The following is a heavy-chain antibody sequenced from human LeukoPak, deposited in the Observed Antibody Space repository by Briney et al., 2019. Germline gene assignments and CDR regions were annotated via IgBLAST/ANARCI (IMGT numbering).Heavy chain of an antibody. J-gene: IGHJ3*02. V-gene: IGHV3-7*01. CDR3: ARDQGDYGDLFDAFDI. D-gene: IGHD4-17*01. CDR2: IKQDGSEK. CDR1: GFTFSSYW. Sequence: GGSLRLSCAASGFTFSSYWMSWVRQAPGKGLEWVANIKQDGSEKYYVDSVKGRFTISRDSAKNSLYLQMNSLRAEDTAVYYCARDQGDYGDLFDAFDIWGQGTMVTVSS.